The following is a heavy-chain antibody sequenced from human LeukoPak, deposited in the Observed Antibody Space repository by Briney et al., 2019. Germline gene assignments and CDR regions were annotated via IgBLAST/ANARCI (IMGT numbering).Heavy chain of an antibody. CDR2: INPSGGDT. V-gene: IGHV3-23*01. CDR3: AKAYNYGSGSYYSFFDN. Sequence: GGSLRLSCAASGFTFSSYSMNWVRQAPGKGLEWVSTINPSGGDTYYADSVRGRFTISRDNSKKTLYLQMDSLRAEDTAVYYCAKAYNYGSGSYYSFFDNWGQGTLVTVSS. J-gene: IGHJ4*02. CDR1: GFTFSSYS. D-gene: IGHD3-10*01.